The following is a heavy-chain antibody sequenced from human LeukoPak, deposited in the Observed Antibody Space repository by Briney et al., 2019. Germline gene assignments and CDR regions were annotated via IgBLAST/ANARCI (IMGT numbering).Heavy chain of an antibody. D-gene: IGHD6-19*01. V-gene: IGHV4-34*01. CDR3: ARGPRIAVAGNFDY. Sequence: SETLSLTCAVYGGSFSGYYWSWIRQPPGKGLEWIGEINHSGSTNYNPSLKSRVTISVDTSKNQFSLKLSSVTAADTAVYYWARGPRIAVAGNFDYWGQGTLVTVSS. J-gene: IGHJ4*02. CDR2: INHSGST. CDR1: GGSFSGYY.